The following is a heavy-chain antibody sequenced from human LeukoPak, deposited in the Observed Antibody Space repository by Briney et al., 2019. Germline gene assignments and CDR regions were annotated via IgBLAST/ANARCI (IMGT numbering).Heavy chain of an antibody. D-gene: IGHD3-3*01. Sequence: GGSLRLSCAASGFTFSSYAMSWVRQAPGKGLEWVSAISGSGDSTYYADSVKGRFTVSRDNFKNKLYLQMNSLRAEDTAVYYCAKDSFTMFGVVNYFDYWGQGTLVTVSS. CDR3: AKDSFTMFGVVNYFDY. V-gene: IGHV3-23*01. CDR1: GFTFSSYA. J-gene: IGHJ4*02. CDR2: ISGSGDST.